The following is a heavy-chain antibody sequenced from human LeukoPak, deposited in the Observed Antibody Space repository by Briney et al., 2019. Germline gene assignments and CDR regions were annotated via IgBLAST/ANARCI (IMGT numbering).Heavy chain of an antibody. CDR2: IYHSGST. CDR1: GGSISSGGYS. CDR3: ARGTVVTPFDY. J-gene: IGHJ4*02. D-gene: IGHD4-23*01. Sequence: SETLSLTCTASGGSISSGGYSWSWIRQPPGKGLEWIGYIYHSGSTYYNPSLKSRVTISVDRSKNQFSLKLSSVTAADTAVYYCARGTVVTPFDYWGQGTLVTVSS. V-gene: IGHV4-30-2*01.